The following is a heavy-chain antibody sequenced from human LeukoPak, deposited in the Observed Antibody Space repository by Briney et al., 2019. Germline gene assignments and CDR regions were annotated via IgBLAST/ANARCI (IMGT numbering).Heavy chain of an antibody. J-gene: IGHJ4*02. Sequence: GGSLRLSCAASGFTFSSHAMSWVRQAPGKGLEWVSVISGSGSNTYYADSVKGRFTISRDNSKNTLYLQMNSLRAEDTAVYYWGKDPRIPGPGNFDSGGKGPLVTVSS. V-gene: IGHV3-23*01. CDR2: ISGSGSNT. CDR1: GFTFSSHA. D-gene: IGHD2/OR15-2a*01. CDR3: GKDPRIPGPGNFDS.